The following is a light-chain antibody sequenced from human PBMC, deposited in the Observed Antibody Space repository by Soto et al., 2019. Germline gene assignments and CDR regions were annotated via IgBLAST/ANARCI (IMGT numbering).Light chain of an antibody. V-gene: IGLV3-21*04. CDR2: YDS. CDR3: QVWDSSSAPYV. J-gene: IGLJ1*01. Sequence: SYELTQPPSVSVAPGKTARITCGGNNIGSKSVHWYQHKPGQAPVLVIYYDSDRPSGIPERFSGSNSGNTATLTISRVEAGDEADYYCQVWDSSSAPYVFGTGTKVTAL. CDR1: NIGSKS.